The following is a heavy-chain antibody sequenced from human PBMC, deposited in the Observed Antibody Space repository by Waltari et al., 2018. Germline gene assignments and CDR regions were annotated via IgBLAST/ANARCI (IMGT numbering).Heavy chain of an antibody. J-gene: IGHJ6*03. V-gene: IGHV1-69*06. Sequence: QVQLVQSGAEVKKPGSSVKVSCKASGGTFSSYAISWVRQAPGQGLEWMGVSIPIFGTANSEQKFQGRGPITADKSTSTAYMGLSSLRSEDTAVYYCASSPLKLGVVKGHYMDVWGKGTTVTVSS. CDR3: ASSPLKLGVVKGHYMDV. CDR1: GGTFSSYA. CDR2: SIPIFGTA. D-gene: IGHD3-3*01.